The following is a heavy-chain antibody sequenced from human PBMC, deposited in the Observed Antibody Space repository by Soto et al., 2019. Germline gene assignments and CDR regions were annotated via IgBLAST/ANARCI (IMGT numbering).Heavy chain of an antibody. CDR3: ARNYGSGSYFRGGFDP. CDR1: GGTFSSYA. Sequence: ASVKVSCKASGGTFSSYAISWVRQAPGQGLEWMGGIIPIFGTANYAQKFQGRVTITADESTSTAYMELSSLRSEDTAVYYCARNYGSGSYFRGGFDPWGQGTLVTVSS. V-gene: IGHV1-69*13. J-gene: IGHJ5*02. D-gene: IGHD3-10*01. CDR2: IIPIFGTA.